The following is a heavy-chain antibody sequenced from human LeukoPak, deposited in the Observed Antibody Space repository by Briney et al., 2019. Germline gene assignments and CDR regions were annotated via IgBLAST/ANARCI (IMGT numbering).Heavy chain of an antibody. CDR3: ARAPVGNSVYYYYGMDV. D-gene: IGHD4-23*01. CDR2: IIPILGIA. J-gene: IGHJ6*02. Sequence: SVKVSCKASGGTFSSYAISWVRQAPGQGLEWMGRIIPILGIANYAQKFQGRVTITADKSTSTAYMELSSPRSEDTAVYYCARAPVGNSVYYYYGMDVWGQGTTVTVSS. V-gene: IGHV1-69*04. CDR1: GGTFSSYA.